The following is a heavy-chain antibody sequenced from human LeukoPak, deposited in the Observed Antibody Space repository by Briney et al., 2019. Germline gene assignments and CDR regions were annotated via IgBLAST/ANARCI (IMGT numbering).Heavy chain of an antibody. CDR2: ISGSGGST. V-gene: IGHV3-23*01. CDR1: GFTFSSYA. Sequence: GGSLRLSCAASGFTFSSYAMSWVRQAPGKGLEWVSAISGSGGSTYYADSVKGRFTVSRDNSKNTLYVQMKSLRAEDTAVYYCAKDFVVVPGNVNYFDYWGQGTLITVSS. D-gene: IGHD2-21*02. J-gene: IGHJ4*02. CDR3: AKDFVVVPGNVNYFDY.